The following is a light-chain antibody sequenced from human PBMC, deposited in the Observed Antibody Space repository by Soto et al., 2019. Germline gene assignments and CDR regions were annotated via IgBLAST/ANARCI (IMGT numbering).Light chain of an antibody. CDR3: QQYYSTPPT. CDR1: QSLLYTSNNKNY. J-gene: IGKJ5*01. V-gene: IGKV4-1*01. CDR2: WAS. Sequence: DIVLTQSPDSLAVSLGERATINCKSSQSLLYTSNNKNYLAWYQQKPGQPPKLLIYWASTRESGVPDRFSGSGSGTDFTLTISSLQAEDVAVYYCQQYYSTPPTFGQAIRLEI.